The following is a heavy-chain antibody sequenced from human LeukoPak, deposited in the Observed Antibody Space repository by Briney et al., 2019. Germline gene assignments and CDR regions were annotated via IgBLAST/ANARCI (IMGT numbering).Heavy chain of an antibody. J-gene: IGHJ6*03. Sequence: SVKVSCKASGGTFSSYAISWVRQAPGQGLEWMGGIIPIFGTANYAQKFQGRVTITADESTSTAYMELSSLRSEDTAVYYCARASGVDYGDYYYYYMDVWGKGATVTVSS. D-gene: IGHD4-17*01. CDR3: ARASGVDYGDYYYYYMDV. V-gene: IGHV1-69*13. CDR2: IIPIFGTA. CDR1: GGTFSSYA.